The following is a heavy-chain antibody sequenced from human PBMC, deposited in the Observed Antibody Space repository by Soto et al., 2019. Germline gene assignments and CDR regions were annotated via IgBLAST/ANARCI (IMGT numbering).Heavy chain of an antibody. CDR2: ISSSSGSI. V-gene: IGHV3-48*01. CDR1: GFTFSTYG. D-gene: IGHD1-1*01. CDR3: ARKTTLNTMSGFDI. Sequence: EVQLVESGGGLVQPGGSLRLSCAASGFTFSTYGMNWVRQAPGEGLEWVSYISSSSGSIYYADSVKGRFTISRENAENLLYLQMNSLRAEDTAVYYCARKTTLNTMSGFDIWGQGTLVTVSA. J-gene: IGHJ3*02.